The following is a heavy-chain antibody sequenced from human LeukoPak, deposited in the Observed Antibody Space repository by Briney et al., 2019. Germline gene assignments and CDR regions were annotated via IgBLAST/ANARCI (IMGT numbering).Heavy chain of an antibody. Sequence: GRSLRLSCAASGFTFSSYAKHWVRQAPGKGLEWVAVISYDGSSKYYADSVKGRFTISRDNSKNTLYLQMNSLRAEDTAVYYCARDGYCSGGSCYSEISGDAFDIWGQGTMVTVSS. CDR3: ARDGYCSGGSCYSEISGDAFDI. D-gene: IGHD2-15*01. V-gene: IGHV3-30*04. J-gene: IGHJ3*02. CDR1: GFTFSSYA. CDR2: ISYDGSSK.